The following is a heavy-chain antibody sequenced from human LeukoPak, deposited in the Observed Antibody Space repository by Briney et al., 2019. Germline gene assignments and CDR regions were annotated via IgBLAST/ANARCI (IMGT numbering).Heavy chain of an antibody. CDR1: GGSFSGYY. V-gene: IGHV4-34*01. CDR3: ARGGYYDYVWGSYRRHGFLDY. D-gene: IGHD3-16*02. J-gene: IGHJ4*02. Sequence: PSETLSLTCAVYGGSFSGYYWSWIRHPPGKGLEWIGEINHSGSTNYNPSLKSRVTISVDTSKNQFSLKLSSVTAADTAVYYCARGGYYDYVWGSYRRHGFLDYWGQGTLVTVSS. CDR2: INHSGST.